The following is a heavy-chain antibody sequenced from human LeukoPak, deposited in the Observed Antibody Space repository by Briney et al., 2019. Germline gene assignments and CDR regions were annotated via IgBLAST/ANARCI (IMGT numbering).Heavy chain of an antibody. Sequence: ASVKVSCKAPGYTFTGYYMHWVRQAPGQGLEWMGWINPNSGDTKYSQKFQGRVTMTRDTSIRTAYMELTRLRSDDTAVYYCATQRGSYLWGTDFDYWGQGTLVTVSS. D-gene: IGHD3-16*01. CDR3: ATQRGSYLWGTDFDY. J-gene: IGHJ4*02. V-gene: IGHV1-2*02. CDR1: GYTFTGYY. CDR2: INPNSGDT.